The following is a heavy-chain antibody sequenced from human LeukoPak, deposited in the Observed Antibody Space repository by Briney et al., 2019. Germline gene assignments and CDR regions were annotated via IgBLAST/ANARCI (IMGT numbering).Heavy chain of an antibody. V-gene: IGHV3-66*01. D-gene: IGHD6-13*01. CDR1: GFTVSSNY. J-gene: IGHJ3*02. Sequence: GSLRLSCAASGFTVSSNYMSWVRQAPGKGLEWVSVIYSGGSTYYADSVKGRFTISRDNSKNTLYLQMNSLRAEDTAVYYCASIYSPDAFDIWGQGTMVTVSS. CDR3: ASIYSPDAFDI. CDR2: IYSGGST.